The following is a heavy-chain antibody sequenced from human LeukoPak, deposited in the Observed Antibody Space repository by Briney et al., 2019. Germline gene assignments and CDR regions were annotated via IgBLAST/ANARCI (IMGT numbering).Heavy chain of an antibody. V-gene: IGHV4-59*12. J-gene: IGHJ6*02. CDR3: ARENYDSSGYYFDYYYYYGMDV. Sequence: PSETLSLTCTVSGGSISSYYWSWIRQPPGKGLEWIGYIYYSGTTNYNPSLKSRVTMSVDTSKNQFSLKLSSVTAADTAVYYCARENYDSSGYYFDYYYYYGMDVWGQGTTVTVSS. CDR1: GGSISSYY. CDR2: IYYSGTT. D-gene: IGHD3-22*01.